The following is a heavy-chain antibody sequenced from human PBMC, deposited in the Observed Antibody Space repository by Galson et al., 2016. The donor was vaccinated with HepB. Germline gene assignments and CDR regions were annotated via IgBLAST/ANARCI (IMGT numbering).Heavy chain of an antibody. D-gene: IGHD5-12*01. CDR2: IFPRDFET. CDR3: ARARVWEVVPTYYYNGMDV. J-gene: IGHJ6*02. V-gene: IGHV5-51*01. Sequence: QSGAEVKKPGESLKISCKGSGYIFNSYWIGWVRQMPGKGLEWMGIIFPRDFETRYSPSFQGRVTISADMSLSTAYLQWNSLKASDTAIYYCARARVWEVVPTYYYNGMDVWGQGTTVTVSS. CDR1: GYIFNSYW.